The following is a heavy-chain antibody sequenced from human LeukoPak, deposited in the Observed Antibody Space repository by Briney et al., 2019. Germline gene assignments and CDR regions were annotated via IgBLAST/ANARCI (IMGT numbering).Heavy chain of an antibody. V-gene: IGHV5-51*01. D-gene: IGHD2-15*01. CDR3: ARQVGYCSGGSCYYDAFDI. J-gene: IGHJ3*02. CDR1: GYSSTGYW. CDR2: IYPGDSDT. Sequence: GESLKISCKGSGYSSTGYWIGWVRQMPGKGLEWMGIIYPGDSDTRYSPSFQGQVTISADKSISTAYLQWSSLKASDTAMYYCARQVGYCSGGSCYYDAFDIWGQGTMVTVSS.